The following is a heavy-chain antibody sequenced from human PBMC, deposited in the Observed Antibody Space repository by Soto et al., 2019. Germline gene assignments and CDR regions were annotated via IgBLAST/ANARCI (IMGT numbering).Heavy chain of an antibody. Sequence: QVQLVQSGAEVKKPGSSVKVSCKASGGTFSSYAISWVRQAPGQGLEWMGGIIPIFGTANYAQKFQGRVTMTADESPSTAYMELSSLRSEDRAVYYCALLSGIYSRSIMRYYGMDVWGQGTTVTVSS. J-gene: IGHJ6*02. D-gene: IGHD6-6*01. V-gene: IGHV1-69*12. CDR2: IIPIFGTA. CDR3: ALLSGIYSRSIMRYYGMDV. CDR1: GGTFSSYA.